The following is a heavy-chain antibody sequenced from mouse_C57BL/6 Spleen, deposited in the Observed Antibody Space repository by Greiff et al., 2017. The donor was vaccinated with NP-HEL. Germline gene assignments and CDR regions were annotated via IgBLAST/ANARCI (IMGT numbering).Heavy chain of an antibody. D-gene: IGHD3-2*02. CDR1: GYSITSGYY. V-gene: IGHV3-6*01. J-gene: IGHJ2*01. Sequence: EVKLMESGPGLVKPSQSLSLTCSVTGYSITSGYYWNWIRQFPGNKLEWMGYISYDGSNNYNPSLKNRISITRDTSKNQFFLKLNSVTTEDTATYYCASGDSSGYDYWGQGTTLTVSS. CDR2: ISYDGSN. CDR3: ASGDSSGYDY.